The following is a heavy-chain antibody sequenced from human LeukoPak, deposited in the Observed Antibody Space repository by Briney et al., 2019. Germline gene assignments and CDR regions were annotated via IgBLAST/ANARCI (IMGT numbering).Heavy chain of an antibody. D-gene: IGHD3-22*01. CDR2: ISASGTST. CDR1: GFTFSSYT. CDR3: AKRYDSSGPYYFDY. Sequence: GGSLRLSCAASGFTFSSYTMTWVRQAPGKGLEWVSGISASGTSTYYADSVKGRFTISRDNSKNTLYLRMNSLTAEDTAVYYCAKRYDSSGPYYFDYWGQGTLVTVSS. V-gene: IGHV3-23*01. J-gene: IGHJ4*02.